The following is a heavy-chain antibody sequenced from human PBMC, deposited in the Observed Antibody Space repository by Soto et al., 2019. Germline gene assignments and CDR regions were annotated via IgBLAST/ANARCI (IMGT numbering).Heavy chain of an antibody. D-gene: IGHD2-2*01. CDR1: GGSISSGGYY. CDR3: AREKYQLHNYGMDV. V-gene: IGHV4-31*03. Sequence: QVQLQESGPGLVKPSQTLSLTCTVSGGSISSGGYYWSWIRPHPGKGLEWIGYIYYSGSTYYNPSLKSRVTISVDTSKNQFSLKLSSVTAADPAVYYCAREKYQLHNYGMDVWGQGTTVTVSS. CDR2: IYYSGST. J-gene: IGHJ6*02.